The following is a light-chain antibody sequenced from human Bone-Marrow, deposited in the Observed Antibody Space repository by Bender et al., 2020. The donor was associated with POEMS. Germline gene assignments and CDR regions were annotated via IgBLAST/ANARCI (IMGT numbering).Light chain of an antibody. V-gene: IGLV2-23*01. CDR1: SSDVGGYNL. CDR2: EAT. Sequence: QSALTQPASVSGSPGQSITISCTGTSSDVGGYNLVYWYQHHPGKAPKLIIYEATHRPSGVSNRFSGSTSGNTASLTISGLQAEDEADYYCCSYGGSSTWLFGAGTKLTVL. J-gene: IGLJ3*02. CDR3: CSYGGSSTWL.